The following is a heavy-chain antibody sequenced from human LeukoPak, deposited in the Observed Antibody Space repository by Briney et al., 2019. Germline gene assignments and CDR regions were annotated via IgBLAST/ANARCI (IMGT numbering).Heavy chain of an antibody. CDR1: GYTFTSYD. J-gene: IGHJ4*02. V-gene: IGHV1-8*03. CDR2: MNPNSGNT. Sequence: VASVKVSCKASGYTFTSYDISWVRQATGQGLEWMGWMNPNSGNTGYAQKFQGRVTITRNTSISTAYMELSSLRSEDTAVYYCAKGGDKLGLTGYWGYYFDYWGQGTLVTVSS. CDR3: AKGGDKLGLTGYWGYYFDY. D-gene: IGHD3-9*01.